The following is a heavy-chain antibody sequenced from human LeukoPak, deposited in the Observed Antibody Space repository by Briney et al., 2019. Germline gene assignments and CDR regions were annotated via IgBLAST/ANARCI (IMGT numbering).Heavy chain of an antibody. Sequence: SSETLSPTCTVSGGSISSYYWSWIRQPPGKGLEWIGYIYYSGSTNYNPSLKSRVTISVDMSKNQFSLKMSSVTAADTAVYYCARAYSSSWYWNWFDPWGQGTLVTVSS. CDR2: IYYSGST. CDR3: ARAYSSSWYWNWFDP. CDR1: GGSISSYY. D-gene: IGHD6-13*01. J-gene: IGHJ5*02. V-gene: IGHV4-59*08.